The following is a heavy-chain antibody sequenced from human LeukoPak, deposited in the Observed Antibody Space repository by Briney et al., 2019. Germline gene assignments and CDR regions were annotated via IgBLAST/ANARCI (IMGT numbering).Heavy chain of an antibody. CDR3: ARVVPHYDFWSGRHYYYYMDV. V-gene: IGHV1-18*01. Sequence: GASVKVSCKASGYTFTSYGISWVRQAPGQGLEWMGWISAYNGNTNYAQKLQGRVTMTTDTSTSTAYMELRSLRSDDTAVYYCARVVPHYDFWSGRHYYYYMDVWGKGTTVTVSS. CDR2: ISAYNGNT. CDR1: GYTFTSYG. J-gene: IGHJ6*03. D-gene: IGHD3-3*01.